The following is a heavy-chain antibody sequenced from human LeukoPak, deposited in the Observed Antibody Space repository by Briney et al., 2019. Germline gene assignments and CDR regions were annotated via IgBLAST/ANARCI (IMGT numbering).Heavy chain of an antibody. D-gene: IGHD3-10*01. CDR3: AREGSGRTAYNDGLDV. Sequence: GGSLRLSCAASGFTVSSSYMTWVRQAPGKGLEWVSVIRSGGSTVYADSVKGRFTISRDSSKNTLYLQLNSLRAEDTAVYYCAREGSGRTAYNDGLDVWGQGTMVTVSS. CDR1: GFTVSSSY. J-gene: IGHJ3*01. CDR2: IRSGGST. V-gene: IGHV3-53*01.